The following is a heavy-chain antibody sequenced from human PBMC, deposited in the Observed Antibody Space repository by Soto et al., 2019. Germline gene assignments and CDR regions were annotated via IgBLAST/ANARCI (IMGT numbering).Heavy chain of an antibody. CDR3: ARHGHVRERPVYYYGMDV. Sequence: SETLSLTCDVSGDSMSSSRLYWGWFRQPPGKGLEWMATVFYTGSSYYNSSLQSRATISVDTSKNRTPLDLRSVTAADTAIYYCARHGHVRERPVYYYGMDVWGQGTTVTVSS. CDR1: GDSMSSSRLY. V-gene: IGHV4-39*01. CDR2: VFYTGSS. D-gene: IGHD1-1*01. J-gene: IGHJ6*02.